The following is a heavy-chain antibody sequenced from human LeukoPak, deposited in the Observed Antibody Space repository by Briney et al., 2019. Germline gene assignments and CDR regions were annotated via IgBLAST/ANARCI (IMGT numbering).Heavy chain of an antibody. V-gene: IGHV3-49*03. CDR3: TSPYSSSWSPFDDAFDI. J-gene: IGHJ3*02. CDR1: GFTFGDYA. CDR2: IRSKAYGGTT. D-gene: IGHD6-13*01. Sequence: GGSLRLSCTASGFTFGDYAMSWFRQAPGKGLEWVGFIRSKAYGGTTEYAASVKGRFTISRDDSKSIAYLQMNSLKTEDTAVYYCTSPYSSSWSPFDDAFDIWGQGTMVTVSS.